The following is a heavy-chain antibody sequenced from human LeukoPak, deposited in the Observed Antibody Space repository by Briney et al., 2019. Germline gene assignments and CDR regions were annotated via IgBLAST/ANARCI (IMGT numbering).Heavy chain of an antibody. J-gene: IGHJ4*02. V-gene: IGHV3-21*01. D-gene: IGHD5-24*01. CDR3: ARPKGRWLQLWY. Sequence: PGGSLRLSCAASGFTFSSYSMNWVRQAPGKGLEWVSSISSSSSYIYYADSVKGRFTISRDNAKNPLYLQMNSLRAEDTAVYYCARPKGRWLQLWYWGQGTLVTVSS. CDR2: ISSSSSYI. CDR1: GFTFSSYS.